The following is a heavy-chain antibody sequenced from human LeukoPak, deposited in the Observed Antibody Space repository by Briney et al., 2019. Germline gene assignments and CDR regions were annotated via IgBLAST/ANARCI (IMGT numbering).Heavy chain of an antibody. V-gene: IGHV4-4*07. CDR1: GGSISGYY. J-gene: IGHJ6*02. D-gene: IGHD6-19*01. CDR3: ASSAGAVARTRYYYGMDV. Sequence: SETLSLTCTVSGGSISGYYWSWIRQPAGKGLEWIGRIYTSGSTNYNPSLKSRVTMSVDTSKNQFSLKLSSVTAADTAVYYCASSAGAVARTRYYYGMDVWGQGTTVTVSS. CDR2: IYTSGST.